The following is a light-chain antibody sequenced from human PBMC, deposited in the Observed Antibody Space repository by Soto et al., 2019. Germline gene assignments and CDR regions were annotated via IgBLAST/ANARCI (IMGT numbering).Light chain of an antibody. CDR2: DVS. Sequence: QSALTQPRSVSGSPGQSVTISCTGTSSDVGGYNYVSWYQQHPGKAPKLMIYDVSKRPSGVPDRFSGSKSGNTASLTISGLQAEDEADYYYCSYAGSYTSLVFGTGTKVTVL. CDR1: SSDVGGYNY. V-gene: IGLV2-11*01. CDR3: CSYAGSYTSLV. J-gene: IGLJ1*01.